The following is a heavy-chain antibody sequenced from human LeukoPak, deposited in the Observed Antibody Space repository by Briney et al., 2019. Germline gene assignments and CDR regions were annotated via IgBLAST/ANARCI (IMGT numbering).Heavy chain of an antibody. V-gene: IGHV4-59*08. CDR3: ARSRPGFMVRARAGMDV. CDR2: IYYSGST. D-gene: IGHD3-10*01. CDR1: GGSLSSYY. Sequence: SETLSLTCTISGGSLSSYYWSWIRQPPGKGLEWFGYIYYSGSTNYNPSLKSRVTISVDTSKNQFSLKLSSVTAADTAVYYCARSRPGFMVRARAGMDVWGQGTTVTVSS. J-gene: IGHJ6*02.